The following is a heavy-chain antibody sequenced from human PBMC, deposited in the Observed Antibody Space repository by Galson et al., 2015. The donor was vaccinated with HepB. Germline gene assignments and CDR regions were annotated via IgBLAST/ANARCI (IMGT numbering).Heavy chain of an antibody. Sequence: SLRLSCAASGFTFSSYGMHWVRQAPGKGLEWVAVIWYDGSNKYYADSVKGRFTISRDNSKNTLYLQMNSLRAEDTAVYYCARGADLLTGSGASDIWGHGTMVTASS. J-gene: IGHJ3*02. CDR3: ARGADLLTGSGASDI. V-gene: IGHV3-33*01. CDR2: IWYDGSNK. D-gene: IGHD3-9*01. CDR1: GFTFSSYG.